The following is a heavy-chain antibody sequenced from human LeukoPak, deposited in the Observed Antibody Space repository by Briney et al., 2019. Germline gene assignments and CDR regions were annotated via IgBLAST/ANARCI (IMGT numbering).Heavy chain of an antibody. CDR3: ARAPRGYYYYYMDV. CDR1: GGSFSGYY. CDR2: INHSGST. J-gene: IGHJ6*03. V-gene: IGHV4-34*01. D-gene: IGHD3-10*01. Sequence: PSETLSLTCAVYGGSFSGYYWSWIRQPPGKGLEWIGEINHSGSTYYNPSLKSRVTISVDTSKNQFSLKLSSVTAADTAVYYCARAPRGYYYYYMDVWGKGTTVTVSS.